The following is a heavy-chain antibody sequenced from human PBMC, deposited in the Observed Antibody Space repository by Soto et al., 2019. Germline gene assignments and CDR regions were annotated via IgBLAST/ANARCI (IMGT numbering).Heavy chain of an antibody. CDR1: GFPLSATW. D-gene: IGHD6-13*01. CDR2: IKSDGSSR. Sequence: GGSLRLSCAASGFPLSATWMHWVRQAPGKGLVWVSRIKSDGSSRSYADSLKGRFTISRDDAKNTLFLHMNSLRAEDTAVYYCARGNPGNSSSWYDYWGQGTLVTVSS. V-gene: IGHV3-74*01. CDR3: ARGNPGNSSSWYDY. J-gene: IGHJ4*02.